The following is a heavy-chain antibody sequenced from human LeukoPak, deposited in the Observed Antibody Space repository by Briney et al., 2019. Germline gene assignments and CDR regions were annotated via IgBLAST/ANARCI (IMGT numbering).Heavy chain of an antibody. CDR2: ISPDGSET. CDR3: ARDMWGSFDY. D-gene: IGHD7-27*01. CDR1: GFSFSNFW. J-gene: IGHJ4*02. V-gene: IGHV3-74*01. Sequence: PGGSLRLSCAASGFSFSNFWMHWGRQAPGGGLVWVSRISPDGSETTYADSVKGRFTISRDNAKNTLYLQLSSLRAEDTAVYYCARDMWGSFDYWGQGALVTVSS.